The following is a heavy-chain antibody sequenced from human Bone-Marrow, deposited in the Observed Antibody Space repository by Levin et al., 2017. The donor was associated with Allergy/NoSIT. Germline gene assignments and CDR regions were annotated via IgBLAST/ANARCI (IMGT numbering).Heavy chain of an antibody. Sequence: PGGSLRLSCAASGFTFSDYYMSWIRQAPGKGLEWVSYISSSGSTIYYADSVKGRFTISRDNAKNSLYLQMNSLRAEDTAVYYCARDYNGYDSFVPPIYYYYYYGMDVWGQGTTVTVSS. CDR3: ARDYNGYDSFVPPIYYYYYYGMDV. CDR2: ISSSGSTI. CDR1: GFTFSDYY. D-gene: IGHD5-12*01. V-gene: IGHV3-11*01. J-gene: IGHJ6*02.